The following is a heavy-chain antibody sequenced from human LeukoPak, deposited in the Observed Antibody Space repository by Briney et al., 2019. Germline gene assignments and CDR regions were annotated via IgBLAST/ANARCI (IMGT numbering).Heavy chain of an antibody. CDR3: AREVYYDSSNYYYV. Sequence: TSETLSLTCTVSGGSISSYYWSWIRQPAGKGLEWIGRIYTTASTNYNSSLKSRVTMSVDTSKNQLSLKLRSVTAADTAVYYCAREVYYDSSNYYYVWGQGTLVTVSS. V-gene: IGHV4-4*07. CDR2: IYTTAST. CDR1: GGSISSYY. D-gene: IGHD3-22*01. J-gene: IGHJ4*02.